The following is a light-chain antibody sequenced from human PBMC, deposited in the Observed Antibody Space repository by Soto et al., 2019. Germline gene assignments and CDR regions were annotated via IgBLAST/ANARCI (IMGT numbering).Light chain of an antibody. Sequence: QSVLTQPPSVSGSPGQSVTISSTGTSSDVGNYNRVSWYQQPPGTAPKLMIYEVSNRPSGVPDRFSGSKSGNTASLTISGLQAEDEADYYCSSYTSSSTYVVFGGGTKLTVL. V-gene: IGLV2-18*02. CDR3: SSYTSSSTYVV. CDR2: EVS. J-gene: IGLJ2*01. CDR1: SSDVGNYNR.